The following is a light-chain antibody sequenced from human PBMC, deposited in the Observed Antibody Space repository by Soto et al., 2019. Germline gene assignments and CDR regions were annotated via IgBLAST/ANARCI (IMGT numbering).Light chain of an antibody. V-gene: IGKV1-5*01. CDR3: QQYDTFSIA. CDR1: QTISSW. J-gene: IGKJ5*01. CDR2: DSS. Sequence: DIQMTQSPSSLSASVEDRVIITCRASQTISSWLAWYQQKPGRAPKLLIYDSSSLESGVPSRFSGSGSGTDFSLTISGLQPDDFATYFCQQYDTFSIAFGQGTRLAI.